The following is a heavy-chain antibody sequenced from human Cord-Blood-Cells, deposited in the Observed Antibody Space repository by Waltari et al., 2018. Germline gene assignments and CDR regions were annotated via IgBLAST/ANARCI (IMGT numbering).Heavy chain of an antibody. J-gene: IGHJ5*02. CDR3: ARLLRGTTGTNWFDP. D-gene: IGHD1-1*01. CDR1: GYTFTGYY. V-gene: IGHV1-2*06. CDR2: INPNSGGT. Sequence: QVQLVQSGAEVKKPGASVKVSCKASGYTFTGYYMHWVRQAPGQGLEWMGRINPNSGGTNYAQKFHGRVTMTRDTSISTAYMELSRLRSDDTAVYYCARLLRGTTGTNWFDPWGQGTLVTVSS.